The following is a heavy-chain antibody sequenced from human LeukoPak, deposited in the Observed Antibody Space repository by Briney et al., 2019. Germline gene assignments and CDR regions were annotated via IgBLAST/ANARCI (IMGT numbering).Heavy chain of an antibody. CDR1: GFTFSSYG. Sequence: GRSLRLSCAASGFTFSSYGMHWVRQAPGKGLEWVAVISYDGSHAYYADSVKGRFTISRDNSKNTLYLQMSSLRPDDTALFYCAKGDSSSWYNYGLDIWGQGTMVTVSS. CDR3: AKGDSSSWYNYGLDI. D-gene: IGHD6-13*01. CDR2: ISYDGSHA. J-gene: IGHJ3*02. V-gene: IGHV3-30*18.